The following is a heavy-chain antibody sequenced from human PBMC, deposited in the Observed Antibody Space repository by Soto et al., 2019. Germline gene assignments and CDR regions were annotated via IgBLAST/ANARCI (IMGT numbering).Heavy chain of an antibody. D-gene: IGHD6-19*01. V-gene: IGHV1-69*13. CDR2: IIPIFGTA. J-gene: IGHJ4*02. Sequence: SVKVSCKASGGTFSSYAISWVRQAPGQGLEWMGGIIPIFGTANYAQKFQGRVTITADESTSTAYMELSSLRSEDTAVYYCARDPFRAVAGTFDYWGQGTLVTVSS. CDR1: GGTFSSYA. CDR3: ARDPFRAVAGTFDY.